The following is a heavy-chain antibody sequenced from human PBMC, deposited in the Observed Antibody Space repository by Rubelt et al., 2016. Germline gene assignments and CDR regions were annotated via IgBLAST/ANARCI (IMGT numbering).Heavy chain of an antibody. V-gene: IGHV3-21*01. CDR2: ISSSSSYI. CDR3: ASEVASYYDFWSGYYTGGDY. J-gene: IGHJ4*02. D-gene: IGHD3-3*01. Sequence: EVQLVESGGGLVKPGGSLRLSCAASGFTFSSYSMNWVRQAPGKGLEWVSSISSSSSYIYYADSVKGRFTISSDNAKNSLYLQMNSLRAEDTAVYYCASEVASYYDFWSGYYTGGDYWGQGTLVTVSS. CDR1: GFTFSSYS.